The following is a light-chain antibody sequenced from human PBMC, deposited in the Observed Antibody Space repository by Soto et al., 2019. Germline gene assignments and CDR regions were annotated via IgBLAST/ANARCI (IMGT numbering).Light chain of an antibody. CDR2: DNS. CDR3: QSYDNSLSAYYV. CDR1: SSNIGAGYD. Sequence: QSVLTQPPSVSGAPGQRVTISCTGSSSNIGAGYDVHWYQQLPGTAPKLLIYDNSNRPSGVPDRFSGSKSGTSASLAITGLQAEDEADYYCQSYDNSLSAYYVFGTGTKLTVL. V-gene: IGLV1-40*01. J-gene: IGLJ1*01.